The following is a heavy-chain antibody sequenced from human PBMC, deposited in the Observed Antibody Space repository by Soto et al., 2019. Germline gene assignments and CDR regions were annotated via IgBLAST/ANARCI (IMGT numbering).Heavy chain of an antibody. CDR2: INPNSGGT. D-gene: IGHD6-6*01. CDR3: ARGYSSSPEDY. Sequence: QVQLVQSGAEVKKPGASVKVSXXASXXTFTGYXMHWVRQAPGQGLEWMGWINPNSGGTNYAQKFQGWVTMTRDTSISTAYMELSRLRSDDTAVYYCARGYSSSPEDYWGQGTLVTVSS. J-gene: IGHJ4*02. CDR1: XXTFTGYX. V-gene: IGHV1-2*04.